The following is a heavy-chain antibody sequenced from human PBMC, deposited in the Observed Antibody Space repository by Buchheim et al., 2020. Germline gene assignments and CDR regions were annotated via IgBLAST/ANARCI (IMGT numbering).Heavy chain of an antibody. J-gene: IGHJ4*02. CDR1: GGTFSSYG. CDR3: AKEAGIFGTRLYYFEY. Sequence: QVQLVQSGAEMKKPGSSVKVSCKASGGTFSSYGISWVRQAPGQGLEWMGGIIPIFGTSNYAQRFQGRVTITADKSTRTAYMELSSLRSEDTAVYYCAKEAGIFGTRLYYFEYWGQGTL. D-gene: IGHD3-3*01. V-gene: IGHV1-69*06. CDR2: IIPIFGTS.